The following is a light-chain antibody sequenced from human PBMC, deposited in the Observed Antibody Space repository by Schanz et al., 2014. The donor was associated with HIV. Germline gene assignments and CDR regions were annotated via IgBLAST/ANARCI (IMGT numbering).Light chain of an antibody. CDR1: ALNLGHNF. Sequence: QSLLTQPPSVSAAPGQRVTISCSGGALNLGHNFVSWYQQFPGTAPKLLIFADYQRPSEIPDRISGSKTGTSATLAINGLQTGDEADYYCATWHSSLREVVFGGGTKLIVL. J-gene: IGLJ2*01. CDR3: ATWHSSLREVV. V-gene: IGLV1-51*01. CDR2: ADY.